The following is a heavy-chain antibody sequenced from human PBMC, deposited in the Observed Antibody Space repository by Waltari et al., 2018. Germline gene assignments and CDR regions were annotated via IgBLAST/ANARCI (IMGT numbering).Heavy chain of an antibody. Sequence: QVQLQESGPGLVKPSETLSLTCTVSGGSISSYYWSWIRPPPGKGLEWIGYIYYSGSTNYNPSLKSRVTISVDTSKNQFSLKLSSVTAADTAVYYCARVDWNDEGNWFDPWGQGTLVTVSS. CDR3: ARVDWNDEGNWFDP. CDR1: GGSISSYY. J-gene: IGHJ5*02. CDR2: IYYSGST. V-gene: IGHV4-59*01. D-gene: IGHD1-1*01.